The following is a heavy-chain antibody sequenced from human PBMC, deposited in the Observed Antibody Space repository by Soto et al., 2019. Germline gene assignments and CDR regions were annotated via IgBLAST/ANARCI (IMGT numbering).Heavy chain of an antibody. D-gene: IGHD5-12*01. Sequence: QVQLQESGPGLVKPSQTLSLTCTVSGGSISSGGYYWSWIRQHPGKGLEWIGYIYYSGSTYYNPSLKTRVTISVDTSKNQFSLKLSSVTAADTAVYYCAVSGYDSNWFDPWGQGTLVTVSS. CDR1: GGSISSGGYY. V-gene: IGHV4-31*03. CDR3: AVSGYDSNWFDP. J-gene: IGHJ5*02. CDR2: IYYSGST.